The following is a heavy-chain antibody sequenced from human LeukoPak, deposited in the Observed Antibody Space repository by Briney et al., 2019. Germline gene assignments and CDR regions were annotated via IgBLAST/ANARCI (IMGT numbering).Heavy chain of an antibody. J-gene: IGHJ4*02. Sequence: ASVKVSCKASGYTFTGYYMPWVRQAPGQGLEWMGWINPNSGGTNSAQKFQGRVTMTRDTSISTAYMELSRLRSDDTAVYYWALEDFWSGWGPFVYWRQGTLVTVSS. CDR1: GYTFTGYY. D-gene: IGHD3-3*01. CDR2: INPNSGGT. CDR3: ALEDFWSGWGPFVY. V-gene: IGHV1-2*02.